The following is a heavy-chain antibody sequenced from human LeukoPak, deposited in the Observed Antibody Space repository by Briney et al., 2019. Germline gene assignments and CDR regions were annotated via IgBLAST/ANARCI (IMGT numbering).Heavy chain of an antibody. CDR3: ARSLPGAIGAADF. CDR1: GGSISSYY. Sequence: PSETLSLTCTVSGGSISSYYWSWIRQPPGKGLDWIAYIHSNGNTGYNPSLKSRLTISVDTSKNHFSLKVTSMTTADTGVYYCARSLPGAIGAADFWGQGTLVTVSS. D-gene: IGHD6-13*01. V-gene: IGHV4-59*01. CDR2: IHSNGNT. J-gene: IGHJ4*02.